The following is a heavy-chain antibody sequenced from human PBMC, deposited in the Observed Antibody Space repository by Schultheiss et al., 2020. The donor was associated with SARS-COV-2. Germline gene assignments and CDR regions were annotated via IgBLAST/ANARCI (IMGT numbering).Heavy chain of an antibody. CDR3: AKDSRPNWGPDAFDI. D-gene: IGHD7-27*01. J-gene: IGHJ3*02. V-gene: IGHV1-69*13. CDR1: GGTFSSYA. Sequence: SVKVSCKASGGTFSSYAISWVRQAPGQGLEWMGGIIPIFGTANYAQKFQGRVTITADESTSTAYMELSSLRSEDTAVYYCAKDSRPNWGPDAFDIWGQGTMVTVSS. CDR2: IIPIFGTA.